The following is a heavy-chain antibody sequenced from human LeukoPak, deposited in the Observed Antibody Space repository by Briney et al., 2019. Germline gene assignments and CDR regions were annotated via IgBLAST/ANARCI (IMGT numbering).Heavy chain of an antibody. CDR3: ARGGGGSLSPYYYMDV. J-gene: IGHJ6*03. CDR2: IYSGGNT. V-gene: IGHV3-53*01. Sequence: GGSLRLSCTVSGFTVSSNSMSWVRQAPGKGLEWVSFIYSGGNTHYSDSVKGRFTISRDNSKNSLYLQMNSLRAEDTALYHCARGGGGSLSPYYYMDVWGKGTTVTISS. D-gene: IGHD2-15*01. CDR1: GFTVSSNS.